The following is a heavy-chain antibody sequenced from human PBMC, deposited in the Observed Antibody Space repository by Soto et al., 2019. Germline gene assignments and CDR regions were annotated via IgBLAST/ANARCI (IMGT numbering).Heavy chain of an antibody. CDR1: GGTFNTYA. J-gene: IGHJ4*02. V-gene: IGHV1-69*19. Sequence: QVQLVQSGAEMKKPGSSVKVSCQSSGGTFNTYAMNWVRQAPGQGPEWMGDISPMFGAANYAPEFQGRVTITADASTGTSYMPLSSLTSEDTALYFCAREVQVHTPAFVYWGQGTLVTVSS. D-gene: IGHD3-10*01. CDR2: ISPMFGAA. CDR3: AREVQVHTPAFVY.